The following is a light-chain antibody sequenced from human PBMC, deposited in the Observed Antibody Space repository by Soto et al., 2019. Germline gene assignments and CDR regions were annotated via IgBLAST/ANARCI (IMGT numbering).Light chain of an antibody. CDR1: QSISNY. CDR3: QQSYNSPPT. V-gene: IGKV1-39*01. Sequence: DIPMTQSPSSLSASVGDRVTITCRASQSISNYLNWYQQKPGKAPKLLIYAASSLQSGVPSRFSGSGSGTDFTLTISSLHPEDFATYYCQQSYNSPPTFGQGTKVEVK. CDR2: AAS. J-gene: IGKJ1*01.